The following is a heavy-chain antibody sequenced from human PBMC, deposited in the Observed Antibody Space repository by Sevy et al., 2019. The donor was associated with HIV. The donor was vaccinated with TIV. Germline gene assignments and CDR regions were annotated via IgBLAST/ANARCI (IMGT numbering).Heavy chain of an antibody. V-gene: IGHV4-4*07. CDR1: GGSISSYY. CDR2: IYTSGRT. CDR3: ARGYNYYGSGSYLMGEYNWFDP. J-gene: IGHJ5*02. D-gene: IGHD3-10*01. Sequence: SETLSLTCTVSGGSISSYYWSWIRQPAGKGLEWIGRIYTSGRTNYNPSLKSRVTMSVDTSKNQFSLKLSSLTAADTAVYYCARGYNYYGSGSYLMGEYNWFDPWGQGTLVTVSS.